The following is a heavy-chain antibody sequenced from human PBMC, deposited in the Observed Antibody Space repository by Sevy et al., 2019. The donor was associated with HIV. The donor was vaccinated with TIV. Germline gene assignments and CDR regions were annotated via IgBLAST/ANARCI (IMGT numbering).Heavy chain of an antibody. Sequence: SETLSLTCTVSGDSINTYYWSWIRQPPGKGLEWIGYVSSSGSTNYNSSLKSRGTISLDTSRNQVSLKVTSVTAADAAVYYCARLRWDLVVVPGATPGCYFDQWGQGTLVTVSS. V-gene: IGHV4-59*08. CDR2: VSSSGST. CDR3: ARLRWDLVVVPGATPGCYFDQ. J-gene: IGHJ4*02. CDR1: GDSINTYY. D-gene: IGHD2-2*01.